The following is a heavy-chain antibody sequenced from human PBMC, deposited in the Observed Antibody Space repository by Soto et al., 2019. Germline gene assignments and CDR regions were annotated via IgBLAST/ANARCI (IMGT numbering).Heavy chain of an antibody. D-gene: IGHD2-2*01. CDR1: GFTFSSYG. J-gene: IGHJ3*02. Sequence: PGGSLRLSCAASGFTFSSYGMHWVRQAQGKGLEWVAVIWYDGSNKYYADSVKGRFTISRDNSKNTLYLQMNSLRAEDTAVYYCARDSKGAFDIWGQGTMVTVPS. CDR3: ARDSKGAFDI. CDR2: IWYDGSNK. V-gene: IGHV3-33*01.